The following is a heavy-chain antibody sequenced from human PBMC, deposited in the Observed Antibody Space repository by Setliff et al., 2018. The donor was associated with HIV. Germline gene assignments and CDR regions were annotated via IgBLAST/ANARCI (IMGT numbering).Heavy chain of an antibody. V-gene: IGHV4-4*09. Sequence: SETLSLTCTVSGGSISTSYWNWIRQPPGKGLEWIAYIYISGTTNYNPSLKSRVTISLDTSRNQFSLKLGSVTAADTAMYYCARRRAAMWHGLFVGFENWGQGTLVTVSS. CDR3: ARRRAAMWHGLFVGFEN. D-gene: IGHD1-26*01. J-gene: IGHJ4*02. CDR1: GGSISTSY. CDR2: IYISGTT.